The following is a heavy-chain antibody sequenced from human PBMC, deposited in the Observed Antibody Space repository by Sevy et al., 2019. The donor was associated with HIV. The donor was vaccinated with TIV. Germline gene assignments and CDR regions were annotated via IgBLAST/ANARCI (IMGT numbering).Heavy chain of an antibody. CDR2: ISGSRGST. Sequence: GGSLRLSCVASGITFSNYAMSWVRQAPGKGLEWVSGISGSRGSTYYADSMKGRLTISRDNSKNTLYLQMNSLRVEDTAVYYCVKDFGGSFVIGYFDYWGQGTLVTVSS. J-gene: IGHJ4*02. CDR3: VKDFGGSFVIGYFDY. D-gene: IGHD3-16*01. CDR1: GITFSNYA. V-gene: IGHV3-23*01.